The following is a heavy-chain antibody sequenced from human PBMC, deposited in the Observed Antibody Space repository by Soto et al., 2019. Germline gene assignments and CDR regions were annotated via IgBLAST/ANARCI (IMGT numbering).Heavy chain of an antibody. D-gene: IGHD3-22*01. J-gene: IGHJ4*02. Sequence: SETLSLTCAVYGVSISSGHWWSWVRQPPGKGLDWIGEIYHSGCTNYNPSLKSRVTISVDKSKNQFSLKLTSVTAADTAVYYCARDVEHYYDSRPAGHFDYWGQGILVTVSS. CDR2: IYHSGCT. CDR1: GVSISSGHW. CDR3: ARDVEHYYDSRPAGHFDY. V-gene: IGHV4-4*02.